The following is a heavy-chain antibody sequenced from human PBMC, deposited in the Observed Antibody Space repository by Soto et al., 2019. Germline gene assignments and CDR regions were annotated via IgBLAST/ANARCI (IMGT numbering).Heavy chain of an antibody. Sequence: QAQLVQSGAAVNKPGASVKISCKASGYTFTTYALHWLRQAPGQQGQRLEWLGRITAGNGKTTYSQKFQVRVTITWDAFATTAYMELIRLTSYYTAVYHYARGHVDYSNLDLWGQGTLVTVSS. D-gene: IGHD6-13*01. CDR3: ARGHVDYSNLDL. CDR2: ITAGNGKT. CDR1: GYTFTTYA. V-gene: IGHV1-3*01. J-gene: IGHJ5*02.